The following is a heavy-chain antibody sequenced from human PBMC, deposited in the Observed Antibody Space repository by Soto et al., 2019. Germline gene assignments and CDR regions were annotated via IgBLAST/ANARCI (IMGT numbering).Heavy chain of an antibody. CDR1: GFTFSSYW. V-gene: IGHV3-74*01. Sequence: SLRLSCAASGFTFSSYWMHWVRQTPGEGLVWVSRIKSDGSSTSYADSVKGRFTISRDNAKNTLYLEMNSLRAEDTAVYYCARGGPYYQYYYGMDVWGQGTTVTVSS. J-gene: IGHJ6*02. CDR2: IKSDGSST. CDR3: ARGGPYYQYYYGMDV. D-gene: IGHD6-25*01.